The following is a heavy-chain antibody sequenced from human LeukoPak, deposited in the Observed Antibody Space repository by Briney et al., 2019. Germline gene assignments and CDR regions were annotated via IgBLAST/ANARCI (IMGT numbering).Heavy chain of an antibody. CDR2: IFQSGST. V-gene: IGHV4-30-2*02. Sequence: SQTLSLTCTVSGDSISSGGSYWSWIRQPPGKDLEWIGYIFQSGSTYYKPSLKSRVTMSVDTSKNQFSLMRSPVTAAATAVYYCAGTYYDFSSGPQGFWGKGTLVTVSS. CDR3: AGTYYDFSSGPQGF. D-gene: IGHD3-3*01. J-gene: IGHJ4*02. CDR1: GDSISSGGSY.